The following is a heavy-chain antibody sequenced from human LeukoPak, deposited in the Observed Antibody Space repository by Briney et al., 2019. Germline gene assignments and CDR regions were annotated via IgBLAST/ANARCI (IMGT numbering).Heavy chain of an antibody. CDR2: IYTSGST. CDR3: ARGIMVRGVIPLYYFDY. CDR1: GGSISSYY. D-gene: IGHD3-10*01. J-gene: IGHJ4*02. Sequence: KPSETLSLTCTVSGGSISSYYWSWIRQPAGKGLEWIGRIYTSGSTNYNPSLKSRVTMSVDTSKNQFSLKLSSVTAADTAVYYCARGIMVRGVIPLYYFDYWGQGTLVTVSS. V-gene: IGHV4-4*07.